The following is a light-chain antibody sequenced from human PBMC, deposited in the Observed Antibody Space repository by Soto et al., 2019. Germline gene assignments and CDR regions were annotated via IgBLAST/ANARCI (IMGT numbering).Light chain of an antibody. CDR3: QQRATWPWT. V-gene: IGKV3-11*01. Sequence: EIVLTQSPGTLSLSPGERATLSCRASQSVSTYLAWYQQKPGQAPRLLIYDTSNRATGIPARFSGSGSGTDFTLTISILEPEDFAVYYCQQRATWPWTFGQGTKVEIK. CDR2: DTS. J-gene: IGKJ1*01. CDR1: QSVSTY.